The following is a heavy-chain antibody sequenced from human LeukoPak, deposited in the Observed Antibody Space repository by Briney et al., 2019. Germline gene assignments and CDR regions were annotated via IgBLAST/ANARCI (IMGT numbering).Heavy chain of an antibody. D-gene: IGHD2-21*01. Sequence: GGSLRLSCAASGFTFSNFNMHWVRQAPGKGLEWLSYISSRSSTIYYADSVKGRFTVSRDNAMSSLYLQMNSLRAEDTAVYYCSRGGLFGDYWGQGALVTVSS. CDR3: SRGGLFGDY. J-gene: IGHJ4*02. V-gene: IGHV3-48*01. CDR1: GFTFSNFN. CDR2: ISSRSSTI.